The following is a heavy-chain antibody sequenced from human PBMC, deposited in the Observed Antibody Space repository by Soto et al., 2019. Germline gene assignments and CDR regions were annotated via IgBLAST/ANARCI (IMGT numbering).Heavy chain of an antibody. V-gene: IGHV4-39*01. CDR2: IYYSGST. CDR3: ARRSTYSNYLSYFDY. J-gene: IGHJ4*02. CDR1: GGSISSSSYY. D-gene: IGHD4-4*01. Sequence: TSETLSLTCTVSGGSISSSSYYWGWIRQPPGKWLEWIGSIYYSGSTYYNPSLKSRVTISVDTSKNQFSLKLSSVTAADTAVYYCARRSTYSNYLSYFDYWGQGTLVTVSS.